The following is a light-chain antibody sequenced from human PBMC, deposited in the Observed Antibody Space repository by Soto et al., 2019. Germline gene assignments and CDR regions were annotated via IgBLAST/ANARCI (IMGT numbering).Light chain of an antibody. CDR3: QQYGSSVT. CDR2: GAS. V-gene: IGKV3-20*01. CDR1: QSVSSGY. Sequence: EIVLTQSPATLSLSPGERATLSCRASQSVSSGYLAWYQQKPGQAPRLLIYGASSRATGIPDRFSGSGSGTDFTLTVSRLEPEDFAVYYCQQYGSSVTFGQGTKVDIK. J-gene: IGKJ1*01.